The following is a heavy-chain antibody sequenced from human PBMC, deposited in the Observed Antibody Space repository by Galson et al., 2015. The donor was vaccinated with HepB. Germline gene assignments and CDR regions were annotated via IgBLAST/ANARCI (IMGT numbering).Heavy chain of an antibody. CDR2: INHSGST. CDR1: GGSFSGYY. V-gene: IGHV4-34*01. Sequence: ETLSLTCAVYGGSFSGYYWSWIRQPPGKGLEWIGEINHSGSTNYNPSLKSRVTISVDTSKNQFSLKLSSVTAADTAVYYCARGKSTMVRGVTRGRGTHWFDPWGQGTLVTVSS. J-gene: IGHJ5*02. CDR3: ARGKSTMVRGVTRGRGTHWFDP. D-gene: IGHD3-10*01.